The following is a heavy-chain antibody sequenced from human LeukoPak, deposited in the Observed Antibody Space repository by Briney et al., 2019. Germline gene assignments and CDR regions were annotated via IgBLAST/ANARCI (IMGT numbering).Heavy chain of an antibody. CDR2: IYYSGST. J-gene: IGHJ3*02. V-gene: IGHV4-39*01. D-gene: IGHD3-3*01. CDR1: GGSISSSSYY. CDR3: ATVLHGITIFVVVENDAFDI. Sequence: PSETLSLTCTVSGGSISSSSYYWGWIRQPPGKGLEWIGSIYYSGSTYYNPSLKSRVTISVDTSKNQFSLKLSSVTAADTAVYYCATVLHGITIFVVVENDAFDIWGQGTMVTVSS.